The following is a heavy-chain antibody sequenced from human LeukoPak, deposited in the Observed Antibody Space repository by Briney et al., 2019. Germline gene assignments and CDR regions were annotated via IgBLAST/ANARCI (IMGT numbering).Heavy chain of an antibody. CDR3: VRDSPVCSGGSCYPGY. J-gene: IGHJ4*02. V-gene: IGHV1-46*01. CDR1: GYTFTTYY. D-gene: IGHD2-15*01. Sequence: ASVKISCKASGYTFTTYYMHYVRQAPGQGLEWMGIINPSGGATAYAQKFQGRVTMTRDTSTNTVYMELSSLRSEDTAVYYCVRDSPVCSGGSCYPGYWGQGTLVTVSS. CDR2: INPSGGAT.